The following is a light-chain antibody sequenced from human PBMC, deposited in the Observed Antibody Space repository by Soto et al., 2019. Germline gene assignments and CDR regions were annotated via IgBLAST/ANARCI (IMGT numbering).Light chain of an antibody. V-gene: IGLV1-44*01. Sequence: QSALTQPPSASGTPGQRVTISCSGSSSNIGSNTVNWYQQLPGAAPKLLIYSNNQRPSGVPDRFSGSKSGTSASLAISGLQSEDEADYHCAAWDDSLNGVVFGGGTKVTVL. J-gene: IGLJ2*01. CDR1: SSNIGSNT. CDR3: AAWDDSLNGVV. CDR2: SNN.